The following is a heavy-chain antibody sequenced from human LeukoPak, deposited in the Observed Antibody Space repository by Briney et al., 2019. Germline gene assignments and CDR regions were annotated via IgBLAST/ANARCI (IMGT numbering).Heavy chain of an antibody. V-gene: IGHV3-21*01. CDR1: GFTFSRDA. Sequence: PGGSLRLSCAGSGFTFSRDAMNGVRQAPGKGLEWVSSINSRSTHTAYADSVKGRFTISRDNGNNSVFLQMNSLGVDDTAIYFCARGGGSYSYWGQGVRVTVSS. J-gene: IGHJ4*02. D-gene: IGHD1-26*01. CDR3: ARGGGSYSY. CDR2: INSRSTHT.